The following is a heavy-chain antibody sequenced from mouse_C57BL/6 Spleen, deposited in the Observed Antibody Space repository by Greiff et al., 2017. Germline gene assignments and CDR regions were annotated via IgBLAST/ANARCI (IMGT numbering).Heavy chain of an antibody. CDR1: GFTFSNYW. V-gene: IGHV6-3*01. CDR3: TAETYFDY. J-gene: IGHJ2*01. CDR2: IRLKSDNYAT. Sequence: EVKVEESGGGLVQPGGSMKLSCVASGFTFSNYWMNWVRQSPEKGLEWVAQIRLKSDNYATHYAVSVKGRFTISRDDSKSSVYLQMHNLRAEDTGIYYCTAETYFDYWGQGTTLTVSS.